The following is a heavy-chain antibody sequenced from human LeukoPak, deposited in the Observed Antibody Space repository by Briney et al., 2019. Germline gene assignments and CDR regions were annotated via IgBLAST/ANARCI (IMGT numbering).Heavy chain of an antibody. D-gene: IGHD5-18*01. CDR3: ASSGYSYGYLDY. CDR2: ISSSSSYI. J-gene: IGHJ4*02. Sequence: PGGSLRLSCAASGFTFSSYSMNSVRQAPGKGLEWVSSISSSSSYIYYADSVEGRFTISRDNAKNSLYLQMNSLRAEDTAVYYCASSGYSYGYLDYWGQGTLVTVSS. CDR1: GFTFSSYS. V-gene: IGHV3-21*01.